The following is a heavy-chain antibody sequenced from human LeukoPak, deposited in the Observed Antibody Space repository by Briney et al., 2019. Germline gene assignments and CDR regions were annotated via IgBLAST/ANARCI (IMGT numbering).Heavy chain of an antibody. J-gene: IGHJ6*04. CDR2: INSDERSI. V-gene: IGHV3-74*01. CDR3: AELGITMIGGV. CDR1: GFTLSSYW. Sequence: PGGSLRLSCVASGFTLSSYWMNWVRQVPGKGLEWVSRINSDERSISYADSVKGRFTISRDNAKNTLYLQMNSLRAEDTAVYYCAELGITMIGGVWGKGTTVTISS. D-gene: IGHD3-10*02.